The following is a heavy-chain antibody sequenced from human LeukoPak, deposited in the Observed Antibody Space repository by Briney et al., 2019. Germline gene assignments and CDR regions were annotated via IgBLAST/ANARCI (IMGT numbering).Heavy chain of an antibody. Sequence: PGGSLRLSCAASGFTFSSYGMHWVRQAPGKGLEWVAVISYDGSNKYYADSVKGRFTISRDNSKNTLYLQMNSLRADDTAVYYCARDRNLVGDIDYWGQGTLVTVSS. V-gene: IGHV3-30*03. J-gene: IGHJ4*02. CDR2: ISYDGSNK. CDR1: GFTFSSYG. D-gene: IGHD3-10*01. CDR3: ARDRNLVGDIDY.